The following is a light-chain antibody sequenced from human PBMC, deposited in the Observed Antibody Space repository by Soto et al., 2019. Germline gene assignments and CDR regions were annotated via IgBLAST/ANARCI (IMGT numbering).Light chain of an antibody. CDR3: QQSYTTPLT. CDR2: AAS. Sequence: DIQMTQSPSSLSASVGDRVTITCRASQYISTYLNWYQQKPGKAPKLLIYAASSLQSGVPSRFSGSASGTACTLTISSLQPEDFATYYWQQSYTTPLTFGGGTKVEIK. CDR1: QYISTY. V-gene: IGKV1-39*01. J-gene: IGKJ4*01.